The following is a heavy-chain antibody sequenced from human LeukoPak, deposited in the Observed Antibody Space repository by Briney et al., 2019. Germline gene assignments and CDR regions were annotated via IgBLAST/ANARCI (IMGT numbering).Heavy chain of an antibody. Sequence: GGSLRLSCAASGFTFSSYAMSWVRQAPGKGLEWVSAISGSGGSTYYADSVKGRFTISRDNSKNTLYLQMNSLRAEDTAVYYCAKWGSSDRITIFGGGNYFDYWGQGTLVTVSS. J-gene: IGHJ4*02. CDR2: ISGSGGST. D-gene: IGHD3-3*01. CDR3: AKWGSSDRITIFGGGNYFDY. CDR1: GFTFSSYA. V-gene: IGHV3-23*01.